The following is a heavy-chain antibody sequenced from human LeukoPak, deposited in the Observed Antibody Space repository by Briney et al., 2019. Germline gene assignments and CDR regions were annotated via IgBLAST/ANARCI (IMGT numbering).Heavy chain of an antibody. CDR2: INHSGST. J-gene: IGHJ3*02. Sequence: SETLSLTCAVYGGSFSGYYWSWIRQPPGKGLEWIGEINHSGSTNYNPSLKSRVTISVDTSKNQFSLKLSSVTAADTAVYYCASDVGAFDIWGQGTMVTVSS. D-gene: IGHD3-16*01. CDR3: ASDVGAFDI. CDR1: GGSFSGYY. V-gene: IGHV4-34*01.